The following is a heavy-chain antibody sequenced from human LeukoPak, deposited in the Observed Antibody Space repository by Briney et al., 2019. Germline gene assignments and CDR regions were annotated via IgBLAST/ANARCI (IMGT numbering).Heavy chain of an antibody. D-gene: IGHD2-15*01. Sequence: GGSLRLSCAASGFTFSSYWMSWVRQAPGKGLEWVANIKQDGSEKCYVDSVKGRFTISRDNAKNSLYLQMNSLRAEDTAVYYCARDYCSGGSCYEFDYWGQGTLVTVSS. CDR1: GFTFSSYW. CDR3: ARDYCSGGSCYEFDY. CDR2: IKQDGSEK. J-gene: IGHJ4*02. V-gene: IGHV3-7*01.